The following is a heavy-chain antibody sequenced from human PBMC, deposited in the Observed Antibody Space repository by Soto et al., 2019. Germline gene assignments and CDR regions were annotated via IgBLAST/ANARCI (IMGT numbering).Heavy chain of an antibody. Sequence: QVQLQQWGAGLLKPSETLSLNCAVYRRSCRGYYWSWIRQPPGKGLEWIGEINPRGSINYNPSLKSRVTISVDKSKNQFSLKLNSVTAADTAVFYCARGSRMRIPAASGRDYYYHGLDVWGQGTAVTVSS. J-gene: IGHJ6*02. CDR2: INPRGSI. CDR3: ARGSRMRIPAASGRDYYYHGLDV. D-gene: IGHD2-15*01. CDR1: RRSCRGYY. V-gene: IGHV4-34*01.